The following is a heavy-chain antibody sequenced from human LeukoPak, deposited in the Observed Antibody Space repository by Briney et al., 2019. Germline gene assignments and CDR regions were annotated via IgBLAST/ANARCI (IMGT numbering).Heavy chain of an antibody. CDR2: INTYSGET. J-gene: IGHJ4*02. V-gene: IGHV1-2*06. D-gene: IGHD6-13*01. Sequence: DXVKVSCKASGYTFTGYHIHWVRQAPGQGLEWMGRINTYSGETNFAQKFQGRVTMNRDTYITTAYIDMSSLTPDDTAVYFCAKDQGSLTRSWYTGYWGQGTQVTVSS. CDR3: AKDQGSLTRSWYTGY. CDR1: GYTFTGYH.